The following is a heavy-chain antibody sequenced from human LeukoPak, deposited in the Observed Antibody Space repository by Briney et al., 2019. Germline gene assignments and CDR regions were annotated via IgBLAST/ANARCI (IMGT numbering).Heavy chain of an antibody. J-gene: IGHJ4*02. CDR2: ISGRGGST. Sequence: GGSLTHSCAASGFTFSSYAMSWVRQAPGKGLEWVSGISGRGGSTYYADSVKGRFTISRDNSKNTLYMQMNSLRAQDTAVYYCARAVVDSLGDGSDYWGQGLLVTVSS. CDR1: GFTFSSYA. D-gene: IGHD1-26*01. CDR3: ARAVVDSLGDGSDY. V-gene: IGHV3-23*01.